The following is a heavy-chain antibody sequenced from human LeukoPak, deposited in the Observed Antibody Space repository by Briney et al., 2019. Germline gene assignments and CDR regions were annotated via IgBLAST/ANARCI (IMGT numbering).Heavy chain of an antibody. CDR3: ARDRGQIADSSGFDY. CDR1: GGSFSGYY. V-gene: IGHV4-34*01. Sequence: SETLSLTCAVYGGSFSGYYWSWIRQPPGKGLEWIGEINHSGSTNYNPSLKSRVTISVDTSKNQFSLKLSSVTAADTAVYYCARDRGQIADSSGFDYWGQGTLVTVSS. J-gene: IGHJ4*02. D-gene: IGHD3-22*01. CDR2: INHSGST.